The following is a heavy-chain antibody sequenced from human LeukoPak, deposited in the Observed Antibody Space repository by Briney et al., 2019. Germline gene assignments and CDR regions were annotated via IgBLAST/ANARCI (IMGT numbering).Heavy chain of an antibody. CDR3: ARDASGFFIGFDC. CDR2: ISYSGST. CDR1: GGSISSSSYY. V-gene: IGHV4-39*02. D-gene: IGHD3-10*01. Sequence: SETLSLTCTVSGGSISSSSYYWGWVRQPPGKGLETIRSISYSGSTYYNPSLKSRVTISVDTSKNQFSLKLSSVTAADTADYYCARDASGFFIGFDCWGQGTLVAVSS. J-gene: IGHJ4*02.